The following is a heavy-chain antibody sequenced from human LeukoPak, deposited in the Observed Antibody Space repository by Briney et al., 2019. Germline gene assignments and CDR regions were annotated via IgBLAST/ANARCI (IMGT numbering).Heavy chain of an antibody. Sequence: GRSLRLSWAAARFTFSSFAMYWASHAQDGGREWETNRWYEGSNKYYADSVKGRFTISRVNSNKTLYLQMNSLRAEDTAVYYCARGLFNYDNSCLNYWGQGTGVIVSS. CDR3: ARGLFNYDNSCLNY. CDR2: RWYEGSNK. J-gene: IGHJ4*02. CDR1: RFTFSSFA. D-gene: IGHD3-22*01. V-gene: IGHV3-33*01.